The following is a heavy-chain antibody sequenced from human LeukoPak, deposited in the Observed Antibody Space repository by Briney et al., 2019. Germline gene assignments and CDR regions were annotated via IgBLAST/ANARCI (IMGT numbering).Heavy chain of an antibody. Sequence: GGSLRLSCAASGFTFDDYAMHWVRQAPGKGLEWVSGISWNSGSIGYADSVKGRLTISRDNAKNSLYLQMNSLRAEDTALYYCAKDVGYCSSTSCHYFDYWGQGTLVTVSS. D-gene: IGHD2-2*01. CDR1: GFTFDDYA. CDR2: ISWNSGSI. V-gene: IGHV3-9*01. CDR3: AKDVGYCSSTSCHYFDY. J-gene: IGHJ4*02.